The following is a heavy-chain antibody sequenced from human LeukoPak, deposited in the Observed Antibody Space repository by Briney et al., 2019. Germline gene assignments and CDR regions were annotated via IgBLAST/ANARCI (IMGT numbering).Heavy chain of an antibody. CDR1: GFTVSSNY. D-gene: IGHD2-21*01. CDR3: ARIHSRGILEGAFDI. J-gene: IGHJ3*02. V-gene: IGHV3-7*01. CDR2: IKQDGSEK. Sequence: GGSLRLSCAASGFTVSSNYMSWVRQAPGKGLEWVANIKQDGSEKYYVDSVKGRFTISRDNAKNSLYLQMNSLRAEDTAVYYCARIHSRGILEGAFDIWGQGTMVTVSS.